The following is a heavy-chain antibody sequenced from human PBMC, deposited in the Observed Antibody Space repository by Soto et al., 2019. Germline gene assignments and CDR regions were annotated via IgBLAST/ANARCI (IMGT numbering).Heavy chain of an antibody. J-gene: IGHJ4*02. Sequence: QVQLVESGGGVVQPGRSLRLSCAASGFTFSNYAIHWVGQAPGKGLEWVAVLSYDGNNIHYADSVKGRFTVSRDNSKNTLFLQMNRLRADDTALYYCARGPIGDAAMVTNYFDYWGQGTLVTVSS. D-gene: IGHD5-18*01. CDR3: ARGPIGDAAMVTNYFDY. CDR1: GFTFSNYA. V-gene: IGHV3-30-3*01. CDR2: LSYDGNNI.